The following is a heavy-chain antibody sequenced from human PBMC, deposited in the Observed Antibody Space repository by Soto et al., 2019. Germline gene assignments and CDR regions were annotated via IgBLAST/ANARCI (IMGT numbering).Heavy chain of an antibody. CDR2: ISYDGSNK. V-gene: IGHV3-30*18. Sequence: GGSLRLSCAASGFTFSSYGMHWVRQAPGKGLEWVAVISYDGSNKYYADSVKGRFTISRDNSKNTLYLQMNSLRAEDTAVYYCAKDGGSYCSSTSCYFQNYMDVWGKGTTVTVSS. CDR1: GFTFSSYG. J-gene: IGHJ6*03. D-gene: IGHD2-2*01. CDR3: AKDGGSYCSSTSCYFQNYMDV.